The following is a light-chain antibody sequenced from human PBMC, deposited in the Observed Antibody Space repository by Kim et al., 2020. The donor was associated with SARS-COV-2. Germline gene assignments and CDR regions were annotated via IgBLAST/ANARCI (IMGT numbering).Light chain of an antibody. CDR1: KLGDKY. J-gene: IGLJ2*01. Sequence: SGSPGQTASITCSGDKLGDKYACWYQQKPGQSPVVVIHQDSKRPSGIPERFSGSNSGNTATLTISGTQAMDEADYYCQAWDSRTVVFGGGTKLTVL. CDR2: QDS. CDR3: QAWDSRTVV. V-gene: IGLV3-1*01.